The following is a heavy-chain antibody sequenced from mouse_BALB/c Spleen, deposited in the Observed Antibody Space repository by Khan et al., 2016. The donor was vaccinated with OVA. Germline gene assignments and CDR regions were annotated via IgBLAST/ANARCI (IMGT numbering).Heavy chain of an antibody. CDR3: AREGAYYRSDGCFSY. J-gene: IGHJ3*01. CDR2: INPSNGYT. D-gene: IGHD2-14*01. V-gene: IGHV1-4*01. Sequence: QIQLVQSGAELARPGASVKMSCKASGYTFTTYTIHWVKQRPGQGLEWIGYINPSNGYTNYNQKFKDKSTLTADKSSSTAYMQLSSLTSDYSAVYYCAREGAYYRSDGCFSYWGQGTLVTVSA. CDR1: GYTFTTYT.